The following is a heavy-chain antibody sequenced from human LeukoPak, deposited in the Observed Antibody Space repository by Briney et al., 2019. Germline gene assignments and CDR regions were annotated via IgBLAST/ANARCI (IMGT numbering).Heavy chain of an antibody. CDR3: ARDVLEYGGNSRDY. Sequence: PSETLSLTCTVSGGSISSSSYYWGWIRQPPGKGLEWIGSIYYSGSTYYNPSLKSRVTISVDTSKSQFSLKLSSVTAADTAVYYCARDVLEYGGNSRDYWGQGTLVTVSS. CDR1: GGSISSSSYY. V-gene: IGHV4-39*07. CDR2: IYYSGST. D-gene: IGHD4-23*01. J-gene: IGHJ4*02.